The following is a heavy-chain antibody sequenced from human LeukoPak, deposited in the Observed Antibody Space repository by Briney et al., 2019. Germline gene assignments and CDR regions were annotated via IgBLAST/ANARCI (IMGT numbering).Heavy chain of an antibody. CDR3: ARGLAPDTDY. CDR2: IYYSGST. CDR1: GGSISRSSYY. V-gene: IGHV4-39*07. D-gene: IGHD3-9*01. Sequence: PSETLSLTCTVSGGSISRSSYYWGWIRQPPGKGLEWIGSIYYSGSTYYNPSLKSRVTISVDTSKNQFSLKLSSVTAADTAVYYCARGLAPDTDYWGQGTLVTVSS. J-gene: IGHJ4*02.